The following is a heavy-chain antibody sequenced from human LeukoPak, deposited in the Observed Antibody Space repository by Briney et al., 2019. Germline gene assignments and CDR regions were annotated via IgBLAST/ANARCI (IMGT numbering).Heavy chain of an antibody. CDR2: MYNSGST. CDR1: GGSISGSY. CDR3: ARGIESYGDYGY. D-gene: IGHD4-17*01. V-gene: IGHV4-59*01. J-gene: IGHJ4*02. Sequence: SETLSLTCTVSGGSISGSYWSWIRQPPGKGLEWIAYMYNSGSTNYNPSLKSRVTISIDTSKNQFSLKLSSLTAADTAIYYCARGIESYGDYGYWGQGILVTVTS.